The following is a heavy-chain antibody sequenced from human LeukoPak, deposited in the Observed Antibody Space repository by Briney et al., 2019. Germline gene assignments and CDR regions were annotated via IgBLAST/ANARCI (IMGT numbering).Heavy chain of an antibody. CDR3: ARRSTGFDY. V-gene: IGHV5-51*01. D-gene: IGHD4-11*01. CDR2: IYPGDSDT. J-gene: IGHJ4*02. CDR1: GYSFTSSW. Sequence: GESLKISCKGSGYSFTSSWIGWVRQMPEKGLEWMGIIYPGDSDTTYSPSFQGQVTISADKSISTAYLQRSSLRASDTAMYYCARRSTGFDYWGQGTLVTVSS.